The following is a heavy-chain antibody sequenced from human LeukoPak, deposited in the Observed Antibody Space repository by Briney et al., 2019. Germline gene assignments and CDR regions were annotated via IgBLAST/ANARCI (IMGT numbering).Heavy chain of an antibody. CDR3: ATSGLKCSGGSCYGSYYYMDV. CDR1: GGSFSGYY. V-gene: IGHV4-59*10. D-gene: IGHD2-15*01. J-gene: IGHJ6*03. Sequence: SETLSLTCAVYGGSFSGYYWGWIRQPAGKGLEWIGRIYTSGSTNYNPSLKSRVTISVDTSKNQFSLKLSSVTAADTAVYYCATSGLKCSGGSCYGSYYYMDVWGKGTTVTVSS. CDR2: IYTSGST.